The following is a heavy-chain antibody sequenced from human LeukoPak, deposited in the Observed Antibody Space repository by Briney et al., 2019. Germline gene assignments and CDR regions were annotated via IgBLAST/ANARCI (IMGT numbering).Heavy chain of an antibody. CDR2: MSYNGTTI. V-gene: IGHV3-11*04. J-gene: IGHJ4*02. Sequence: GGSLRLSCAASGFTFSDYYMTWLRQAPGKGLEWLSYMSYNGTTISYADSVKGRFTISRDNAKNSLYLQMNSLRAEDTAVYYCARDSDYGGPFDYWGQGTLVTVSS. CDR3: ARDSDYGGPFDY. D-gene: IGHD4-23*01. CDR1: GFTFSDYY.